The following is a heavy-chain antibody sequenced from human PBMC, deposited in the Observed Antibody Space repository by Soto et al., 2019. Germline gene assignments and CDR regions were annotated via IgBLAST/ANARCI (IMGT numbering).Heavy chain of an antibody. J-gene: IGHJ6*02. Sequence: QVQLVQSGAEVKKPGSSVKVSCKASGGTFSSYAISWVRQAPGQGLEWMGGIIPIFGTANYAQKFQGRVTITAVESTSTASMELRSLRSEDTAVYYCARERGFNYEPDASYYYYGMDVWGQGTTVTVSS. V-gene: IGHV1-69*01. CDR2: IIPIFGTA. CDR3: ARERGFNYEPDASYYYYGMDV. D-gene: IGHD4-4*01. CDR1: GGTFSSYA.